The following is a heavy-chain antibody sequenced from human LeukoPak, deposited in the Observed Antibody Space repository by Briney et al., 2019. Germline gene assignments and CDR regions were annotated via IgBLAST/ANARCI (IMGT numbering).Heavy chain of an antibody. J-gene: IGHJ5*02. CDR1: GGTFSSYA. V-gene: IGHV1-69*01. D-gene: IGHD2-2*01. CDR3: AREGSSTSHNWFDP. CDR2: IIPIFGTA. Sequence: EASVKVSCKASGGTFSSYAISWVRQAPGQGLEWMGGIIPIFGTANYAQKFQGRVTITADESASTAYMELSSLRSGDTAVYYCAREGSSTSHNWFDPWGQGTLVTVSS.